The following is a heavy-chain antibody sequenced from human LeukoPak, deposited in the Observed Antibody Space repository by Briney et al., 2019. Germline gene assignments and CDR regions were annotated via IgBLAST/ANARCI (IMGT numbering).Heavy chain of an antibody. Sequence: GGSLRLSCAASGFTFSDYYMSWIRQAPGKGLEWVSYISNSGTTIFYADSLKGRFTISRDNAKNSLYLQMNSLRAEDTAVYYCARDGLNTHGLPLDYWGQGILVTVSS. V-gene: IGHV3-11*01. J-gene: IGHJ4*02. CDR1: GFTFSDYY. CDR3: ARDGLNTHGLPLDY. D-gene: IGHD1/OR15-1a*01. CDR2: ISNSGTTI.